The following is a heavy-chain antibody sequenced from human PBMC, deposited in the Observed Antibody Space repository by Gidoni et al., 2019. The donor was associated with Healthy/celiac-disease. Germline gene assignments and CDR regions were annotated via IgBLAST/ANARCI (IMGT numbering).Heavy chain of an antibody. CDR1: GYSFTSYW. CDR3: ARHIVAYGDYIPQAVDY. J-gene: IGHJ4*02. Sequence: EVQLVQSGAEVKKPGEYLKISCKGSGYSFTSYWIGWVRQMPGKGLEWMGIIYPGDSDTRYSPSFQGQVTISADKSISTAYLQWSSLKASDTAMYYCARHIVAYGDYIPQAVDYWGQGTLVTVSS. D-gene: IGHD4-17*01. CDR2: IYPGDSDT. V-gene: IGHV5-51*01.